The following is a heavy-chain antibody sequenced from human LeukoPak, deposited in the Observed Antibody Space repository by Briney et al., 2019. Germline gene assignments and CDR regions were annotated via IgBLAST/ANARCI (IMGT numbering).Heavy chain of an antibody. CDR3: AKGGHSREYYFDY. D-gene: IGHD6-13*01. CDR2: ISGSGGST. J-gene: IGHJ4*02. CDR1: GFTLSSYA. V-gene: IGHV3-23*01. Sequence: RPGGSLRLSCAASGFTLSSYAMSWVRQAPGKGLEWVSAISGSGGSTYYADSVKGRFTISRDNSKNTLYLQMNSLRAEDTAVYYCAKGGHSREYYFDYWGQGTLVTVSS.